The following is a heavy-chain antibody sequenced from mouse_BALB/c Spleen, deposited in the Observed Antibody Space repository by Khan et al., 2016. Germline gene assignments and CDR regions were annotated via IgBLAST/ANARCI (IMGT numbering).Heavy chain of an antibody. CDR3: GSRTYYVGRYYFDY. J-gene: IGHJ2*01. V-gene: IGHV3-2*02. Sequence: EVKLEVSGPGLVRPSQSLSLTCTVTGYSITSDYAWNWIRQFPGNRLEWMGYISFSGGTRYNPSLKSRISITRDISKNQFFLQLNSVTTEDTATYYCGSRTYYVGRYYFDYWGRGTTLTVSS. CDR2: ISFSGGT. D-gene: IGHD1-1*02. CDR1: GYSITSDYA.